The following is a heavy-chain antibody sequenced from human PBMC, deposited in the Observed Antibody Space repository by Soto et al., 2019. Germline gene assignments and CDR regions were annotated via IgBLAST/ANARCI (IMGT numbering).Heavy chain of an antibody. D-gene: IGHD3-16*01. Sequence: GESLKISCQGSGHSFTSNWIGWVRQMPGKGLEWMGIINPADSDIKYSPSFQGQVTISADKSIGTAYLQWSSLKASDTAMYYCARHQRDDASRKIDCWGQGTLVTVSS. CDR2: INPADSDI. V-gene: IGHV5-51*01. J-gene: IGHJ4*02. CDR3: ARHQRDDASRKIDC. CDR1: GHSFTSNW.